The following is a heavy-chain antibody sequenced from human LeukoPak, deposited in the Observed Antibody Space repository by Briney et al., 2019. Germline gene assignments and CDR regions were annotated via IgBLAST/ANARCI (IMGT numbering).Heavy chain of an antibody. D-gene: IGHD4-17*01. CDR2: ISYDGSNK. V-gene: IGHV3-30*18. J-gene: IGHJ6*03. Sequence: TGGSLRLSCAASGFTFSSYGMHWVRQAPGKGLEWVAVISYDGSNKYYADSVKGRFTISRDNSKNTLYLQMNSLRAEDTAVYYCAKAPTTVTRRHYYMDVWGKGTTVTVSS. CDR1: GFTFSSYG. CDR3: AKAPTTVTRRHYYMDV.